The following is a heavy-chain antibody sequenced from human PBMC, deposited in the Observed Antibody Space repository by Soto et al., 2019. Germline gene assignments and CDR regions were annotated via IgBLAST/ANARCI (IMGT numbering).Heavy chain of an antibody. J-gene: IGHJ4*02. CDR1: GGTFSSYA. V-gene: IGHV1-69*13. CDR2: IIPIFGTA. D-gene: IGHD6-13*01. CDR3: ARSPRIAAAGASSFSYYFDY. Sequence: SVKVSCKAYGGTFSSYAISWVRQAPGQGLEWMGGIIPIFGTANYAQKFQGRVTITADESTSTAYMELSSLRSEDTAVYYCARSPRIAAAGASSFSYYFDYWGQGTLVTVSS.